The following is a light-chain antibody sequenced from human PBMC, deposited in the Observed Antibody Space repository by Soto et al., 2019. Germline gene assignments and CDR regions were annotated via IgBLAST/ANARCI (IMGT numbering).Light chain of an antibody. Sequence: DIVMTQSPLSLPVTPGEPASISCRSSQSLLHSNGYNYLDWYLQKPGQSPQLLIYLGSNRASGVPDRFSGSGSGTDFTLKISRVEAEDVGVYYCMQALQTPHPPWTF. CDR3: MQALQTPHPPWT. V-gene: IGKV2-28*01. CDR2: LGS. CDR1: QSLLHSNGYNY. J-gene: IGKJ1*01.